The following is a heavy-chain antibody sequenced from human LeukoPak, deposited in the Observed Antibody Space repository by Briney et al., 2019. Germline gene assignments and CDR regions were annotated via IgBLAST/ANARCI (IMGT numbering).Heavy chain of an antibody. CDR3: ARVLGYCSSTSCYDDAFDI. Sequence: PSGTLSLTCTVSGGSISSYYWSWIRQPPGKGLEWIGYIYYSGSTNYNPSLKSRVTISVDTSKNQFSLKLSSVTAADTAVYYCARVLGYCSSTSCYDDAFDIWGQGTMVTVSS. J-gene: IGHJ3*02. D-gene: IGHD2-2*01. CDR2: IYYSGST. V-gene: IGHV4-59*12. CDR1: GGSISSYY.